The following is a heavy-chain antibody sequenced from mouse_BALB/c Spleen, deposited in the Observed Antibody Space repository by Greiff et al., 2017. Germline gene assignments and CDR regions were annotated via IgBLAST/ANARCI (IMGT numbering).Heavy chain of an antibody. CDR3: ARLYGSSYKGYFDV. CDR2: IWAGGST. Sequence: QVQLKESGPGLVAPSQSLSITCTVSGFSLTSYGVHWVRQPPGKGLEWLGVIWAGGSTNYNSALMSRLSISKDNSKSQVFLKMNSLQTDDTAMYYCARLYGSSYKGYFDVWGAGTTVTVSS. D-gene: IGHD1-1*01. V-gene: IGHV2-9*02. CDR1: GFSLTSYG. J-gene: IGHJ1*01.